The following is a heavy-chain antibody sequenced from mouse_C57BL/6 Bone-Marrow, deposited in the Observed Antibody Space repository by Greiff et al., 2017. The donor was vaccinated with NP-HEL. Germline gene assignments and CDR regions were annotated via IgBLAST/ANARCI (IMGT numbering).Heavy chain of an antibody. J-gene: IGHJ4*01. CDR3: ARNRRILSYYYAMDY. CDR1: GFSLTSYA. CDR2: IWTGGGT. D-gene: IGHD6-1*01. Sequence: VQRVESGPGLVAPSQSLSITCTVSGFSLTSYAISWVRQPPGKGLEWLGVIWTGGGTNYNSALKSRLSISKDNSKSQVFLKMNSLQTDDTARYYCARNRRILSYYYAMDYWGQGTSVTVSS. V-gene: IGHV2-9-1*01.